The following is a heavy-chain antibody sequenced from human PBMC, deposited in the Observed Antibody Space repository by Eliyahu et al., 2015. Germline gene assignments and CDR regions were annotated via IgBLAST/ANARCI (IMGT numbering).Heavy chain of an antibody. J-gene: IGHJ2*01. CDR3: AKIGVIGSWYFDL. V-gene: IGHV3-23*01. Sequence: EVQLLESGGGLVQPGGSLRLSCAAFGFSFSSHGMSWVRQAPGKGPEWVSSISRGSDYTYYADSVKGRFTISRDNSKNTLFLQLNTLRVEDTAVYFCAKIGVIGSWYFDLWGRGTLVTVSS. CDR2: ISRGSDYT. D-gene: IGHD2-21*01. CDR1: GFSFSSHG.